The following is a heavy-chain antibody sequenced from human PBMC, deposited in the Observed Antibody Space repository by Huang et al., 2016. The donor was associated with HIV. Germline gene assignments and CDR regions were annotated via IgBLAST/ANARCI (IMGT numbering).Heavy chain of an antibody. CDR3: ARNHDFWRGRMFAISYFDV. V-gene: IGHV4-39*01. CDR1: GGSINTGRYY. CDR2: LYYTGKT. Sequence: QMRFQESGPGLVKPSGTLSLTCNVSGGSINTGRYYWGWIRQPPGKGLEWVGNLYYTGKTHYDPSIKGRLHMSADTSKNQFSLNLSSVTAADTAIYYCARNHDFWRGRMFAISYFDVWGRGTLVTVAS. D-gene: IGHD3-3*01. J-gene: IGHJ2*01.